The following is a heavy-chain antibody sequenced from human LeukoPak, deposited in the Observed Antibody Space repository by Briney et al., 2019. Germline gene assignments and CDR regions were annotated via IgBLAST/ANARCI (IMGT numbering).Heavy chain of an antibody. CDR3: VRQDCSGGSCYLDY. V-gene: IGHV3-30*04. CDR1: RFIFSNNA. CDR2: ISYHGRDQ. J-gene: IGHJ4*02. Sequence: PGGSLRLSCAASRFIFSNNAMHWVRQAPGKRLDWVAVISYHGRDQFYADSVKGRFTISRDSSKDTLYLQMNSLRTEDTAVYYCVRQDCSGGSCYLDYWGQGTLVTVSS. D-gene: IGHD2-15*01.